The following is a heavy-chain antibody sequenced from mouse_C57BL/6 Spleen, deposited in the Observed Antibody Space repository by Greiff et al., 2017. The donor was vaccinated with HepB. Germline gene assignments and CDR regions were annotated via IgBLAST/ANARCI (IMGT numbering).Heavy chain of an antibody. D-gene: IGHD2-1*01. J-gene: IGHJ4*01. Sequence: VKLQQSGPELVKPGASVKISCKASGYAFSSSWMNWVKQRPGKGLEWIGRIYPGDGDTNYNGKFKGKATLTADKSSSTAYMQLSSLTSEDSAVYFCAVVYYDYAMDYWGQGTSVTVSS. CDR2: IYPGDGDT. CDR3: AVVYYDYAMDY. CDR1: GYAFSSSW. V-gene: IGHV1-82*01.